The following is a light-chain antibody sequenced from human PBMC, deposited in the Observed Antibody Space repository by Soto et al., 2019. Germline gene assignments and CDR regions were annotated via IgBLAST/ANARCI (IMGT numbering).Light chain of an antibody. Sequence: EIVFTQSPGTLSLTPGERATLSCRASQSVSSSYLAWYQQKPGQAPRLLIYGASSRATGIPDRFSGSGSGTDFTLTISRLEPEDFAVYYCQQYGSSPGTFGGGTKVDIK. CDR1: QSVSSSY. CDR3: QQYGSSPGT. CDR2: GAS. J-gene: IGKJ4*01. V-gene: IGKV3-20*01.